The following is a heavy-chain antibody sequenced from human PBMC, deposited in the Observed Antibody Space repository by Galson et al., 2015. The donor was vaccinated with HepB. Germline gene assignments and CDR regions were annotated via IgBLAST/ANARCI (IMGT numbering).Heavy chain of an antibody. CDR3: ARDQGDGYSSGRWAY. Sequence: SLRLSCAASGFTVSSNYMSWVRQAPGKGLEWVSVIYSGGSTYYADSVKGRFTIPRDNSKNTLYLQMNSLRAEDTAVYYCARDQGDGYSSGRWAYWGQGTLVTVSS. CDR2: IYSGGST. CDR1: GFTVSSNY. V-gene: IGHV3-53*01. D-gene: IGHD6-19*01. J-gene: IGHJ4*02.